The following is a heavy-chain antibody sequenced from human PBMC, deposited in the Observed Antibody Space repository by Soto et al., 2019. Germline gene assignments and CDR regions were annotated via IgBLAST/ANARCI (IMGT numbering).Heavy chain of an antibody. CDR2: INHSGST. CDR3: ARVSGYSSSWYPYYYGMDV. D-gene: IGHD6-13*01. J-gene: IGHJ6*02. CDR1: GGSFSGYY. V-gene: IGHV4-34*01. Sequence: SETLSLTCAVYGGSFSGYYWSWIRQPPGKGLEWIGEINHSGSTNYNPSLKSRVTISVDTSKNQFSLKLSSVTAADTAMYYCARVSGYSSSWYPYYYGMDVWGQGTTVTVSS.